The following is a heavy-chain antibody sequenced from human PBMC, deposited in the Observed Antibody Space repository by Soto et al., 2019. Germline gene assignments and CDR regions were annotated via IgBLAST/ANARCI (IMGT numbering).Heavy chain of an antibody. Sequence: QVQLVQSGAEVRKPGASVKVSCKASGYPYTNSDWHWVRQAPGQGLEWMGWIHPNTGGTNYAQKFQGRVTMTRDTSVSTVYMELNRLTSDDTAIYFCASDFRTRGWFRQAGNFAMDVWGQGTTVTVS. CDR3: ASDFRTRGWFRQAGNFAMDV. CDR2: IHPNTGGT. V-gene: IGHV1-2*02. CDR1: GYPYTNSD. D-gene: IGHD6-19*01. J-gene: IGHJ6*02.